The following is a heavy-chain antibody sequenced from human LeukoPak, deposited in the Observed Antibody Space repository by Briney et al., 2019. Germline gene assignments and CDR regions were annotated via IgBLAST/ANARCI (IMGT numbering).Heavy chain of an antibody. V-gene: IGHV4-31*03. CDR2: IYYSGST. J-gene: IGHJ5*02. Sequence: TLYLTCTVSGGSISPDNYYWSWIRQHPGKGLEWIGYIYYSGSTYYNPSLKSRVTISVDTSKNQFSLKLRSVTTADTAVYYCARALLRPWFDPWGQGTLVTVSS. CDR1: GGSISPDNYY. D-gene: IGHD3-16*01. CDR3: ARALLRPWFDP.